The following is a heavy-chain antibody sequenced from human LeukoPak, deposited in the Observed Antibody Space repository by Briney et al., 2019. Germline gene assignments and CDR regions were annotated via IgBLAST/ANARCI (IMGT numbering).Heavy chain of an antibody. Sequence: GGSLRLSCAASGFTVSSNYMSWVRQAPGKGLEWVGFMKSKAYGGTTEYAASVKGRFTISRDDSKSIAYLQMNSLRSEDTAVYYCTYSAGYWGQGTLVTVSS. CDR2: MKSKAYGGTT. CDR1: GFTVSSNY. V-gene: IGHV3-71*01. D-gene: IGHD2-21*01. CDR3: TYSAGY. J-gene: IGHJ4*02.